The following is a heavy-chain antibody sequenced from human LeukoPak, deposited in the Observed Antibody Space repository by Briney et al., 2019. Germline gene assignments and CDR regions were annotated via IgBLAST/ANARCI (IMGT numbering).Heavy chain of an antibody. D-gene: IGHD3-22*01. CDR3: ARGGYYYPFDY. CDR2: ISGSGGST. V-gene: IGHV3-23*01. CDR1: GFTFSSYA. Sequence: GGSLRLSCAASGFTFSSYAMSWVRRAPGKGLEWVSAISGSGGSTYYADSVKGRFTISRDNSKNTLYLQMNSLRAEDTAVYYCARGGYYYPFDYWGQGTLVTVSS. J-gene: IGHJ4*02.